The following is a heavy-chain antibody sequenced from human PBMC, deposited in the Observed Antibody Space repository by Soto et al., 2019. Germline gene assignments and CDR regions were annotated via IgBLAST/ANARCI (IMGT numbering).Heavy chain of an antibody. Sequence: DSVKVSCKASGYTLTSYDINWVRQATGQGLEWMGWMNPNSGNTGYAQKFQGRVTMTRNTSISTAYMELNSLRAEDTALYYVLGHCSSTSCYPSAFDIWGQGTMVTVSS. CDR3: LGHCSSTSCYPSAFDI. CDR2: MNPNSGNT. J-gene: IGHJ3*02. D-gene: IGHD2-2*01. V-gene: IGHV1-8*01. CDR1: GYTLTSYD.